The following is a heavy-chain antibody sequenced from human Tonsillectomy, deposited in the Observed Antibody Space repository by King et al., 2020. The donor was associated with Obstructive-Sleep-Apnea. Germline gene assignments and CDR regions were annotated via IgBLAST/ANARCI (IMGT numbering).Heavy chain of an antibody. CDR2: ISGSGGRT. J-gene: IGHJ4*02. Sequence: VQLVESGGGLVQPGGSLRLSCAGSGFTFRSYGMSWVRQAPGTGLEWVSGISGSGGRTYYADSVKGRFTISRDNSKNTLYLQMTSLRAEDTAVYYCAKDSMDYDTLTGPVDYWGQGPLVTVPS. CDR1: GFTFRSYG. D-gene: IGHD3-9*01. CDR3: AKDSMDYDTLTGPVDY. V-gene: IGHV3-23*04.